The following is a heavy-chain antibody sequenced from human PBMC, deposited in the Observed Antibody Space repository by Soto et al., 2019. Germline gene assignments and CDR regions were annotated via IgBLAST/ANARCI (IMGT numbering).Heavy chain of an antibody. Sequence: ASVKVSCKASGYTFTSYYMHWVRQAPGQGLEWMGIINPSGGSTSYAQKFQGRVTMTRDTSTSTVYMELSSLRSEDTAVYYCARRIGYYDSSGYYFDYWGQGTLVTVYS. D-gene: IGHD3-22*01. CDR3: ARRIGYYDSSGYYFDY. V-gene: IGHV1-46*01. CDR2: INPSGGST. J-gene: IGHJ4*02. CDR1: GYTFTSYY.